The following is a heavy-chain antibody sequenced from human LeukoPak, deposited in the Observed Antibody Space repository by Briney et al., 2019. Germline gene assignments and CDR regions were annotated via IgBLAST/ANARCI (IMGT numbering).Heavy chain of an antibody. CDR2: INHSGST. CDR1: GGSFSGYY. V-gene: IGHV4-34*01. D-gene: IGHD6-19*01. Sequence: SETLSLTCAVYGGSFSGYYWSWIRQPPGKGLEWIGEINHSGSTNYNPSLKSRVTISVDTSKNQFSLKLSSVTAADTAVYYCARVGGMYSSGWYVYWGQGTLVTVSS. J-gene: IGHJ4*02. CDR3: ARVGGMYSSGWYVY.